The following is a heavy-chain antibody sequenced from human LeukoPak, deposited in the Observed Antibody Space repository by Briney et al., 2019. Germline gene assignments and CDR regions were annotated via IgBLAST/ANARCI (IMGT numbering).Heavy chain of an antibody. CDR2: ISWDGGST. CDR1: GYTFDDYT. J-gene: IGHJ6*03. CDR3: AKAYPYYYYSMEV. Sequence: PGGSLRLSCIVSGYTFDDYTMHWVRQVPGKGLEWVSHISWDGGSTYYADSVKGRFTTSRDNSKKPLYLQMNSLRAEDTALYYCAKAYPYYYYSMEVWGKGTTVTVSS. V-gene: IGHV3-43*01.